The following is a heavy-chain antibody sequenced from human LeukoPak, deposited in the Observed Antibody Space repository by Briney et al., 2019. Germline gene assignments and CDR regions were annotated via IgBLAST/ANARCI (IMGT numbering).Heavy chain of an antibody. CDR2: ISSSGSTI. Sequence: GGSLRLSCAASGFTFSSYEMNWVRQAPGKGLEWVSYISSSGSTIYYADSVKGRFTISRDNAKNSLYLQMNSLRAEDTAVYYCARKSGSYYVSDYWGQGTLVTVSS. V-gene: IGHV3-48*03. CDR3: ARKSGSYYVSDY. D-gene: IGHD1-26*01. J-gene: IGHJ4*02. CDR1: GFTFSSYE.